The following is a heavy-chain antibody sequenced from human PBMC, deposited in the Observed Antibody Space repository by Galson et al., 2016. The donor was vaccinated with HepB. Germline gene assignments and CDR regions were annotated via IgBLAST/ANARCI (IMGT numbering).Heavy chain of an antibody. CDR3: AKGGVWIQLWLSFDY. J-gene: IGHJ4*02. D-gene: IGHD5-18*01. V-gene: IGHV3-30*18. CDR2: ISYDGTNK. CDR1: GFTFSSYG. Sequence: SLRLSCAASGFTFSSYGMHWVRQAPGKGLEWVAVISYDGTNKYYADSVKGRFTISRDNSKNTLYLQMNSLRAEDTAVYYCAKGGVWIQLWLSFDYWGQGTLFTVSA.